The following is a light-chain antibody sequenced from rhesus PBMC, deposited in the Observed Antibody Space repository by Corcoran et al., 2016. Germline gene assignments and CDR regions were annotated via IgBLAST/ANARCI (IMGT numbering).Light chain of an antibody. Sequence: QVILTQSPATLSLSPGESDTLSCSASQSVSSYLAWYQQTPGPAPRPRNYGASSRATGIPDRYSGSGSGTDFTLTISSLEPEDVGVYHCYQHSSGWTFGQGTKVEIK. J-gene: IGKJ1*01. V-gene: IGKV3-10*01. CDR2: GAS. CDR3: YQHSSGWT. CDR1: QSVSSY.